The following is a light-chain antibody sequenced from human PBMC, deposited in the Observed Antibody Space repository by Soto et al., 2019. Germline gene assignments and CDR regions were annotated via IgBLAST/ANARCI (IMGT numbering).Light chain of an antibody. CDR1: SSDVGGYNY. J-gene: IGLJ1*01. Sequence: QSALTQPASVSGSPGQSITISCTGTSSDVGGYNYVSWYQQHPGKAPTLMIYDVSNRPSGVSNRFSGSKSGNTASLTISGLQAEDEADYYCSSYTSISTLLYVFGTGTKLTVL. CDR2: DVS. CDR3: SSYTSISTLLYV. V-gene: IGLV2-14*01.